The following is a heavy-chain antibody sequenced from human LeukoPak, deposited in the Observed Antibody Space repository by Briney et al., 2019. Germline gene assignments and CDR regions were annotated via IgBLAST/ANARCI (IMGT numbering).Heavy chain of an antibody. V-gene: IGHV3-53*01. Sequence: GGTVRLSCAASGFTLSRNYMSWVRQAPGKGLEWVTIIYSGGSTYYADSVKGRFTISRDNSRNTLFLQMNSLRAEDTAVYYCARGGYCSSTGCYYFDYWGQGTLVTVSS. D-gene: IGHD2-2*01. CDR1: GFTLSRNY. CDR3: ARGGYCSSTGCYYFDY. J-gene: IGHJ4*02. CDR2: IYSGGST.